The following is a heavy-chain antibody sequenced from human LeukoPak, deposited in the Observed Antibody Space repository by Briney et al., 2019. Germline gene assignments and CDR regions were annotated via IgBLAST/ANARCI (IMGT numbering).Heavy chain of an antibody. V-gene: IGHV3-9*03. CDR1: GFTFSSYS. Sequence: GGSLRLSCAASGFTFSSYSMNWVRQAPGKGLEWVSGISWNSGSIGYADSVKGRFTISRDDAKNSLYLQMNSLRAEDMALYYCAKDEFVASDFTGAFDVWGQGTMVTVSS. D-gene: IGHD2-8*02. J-gene: IGHJ3*01. CDR3: AKDEFVASDFTGAFDV. CDR2: ISWNSGSI.